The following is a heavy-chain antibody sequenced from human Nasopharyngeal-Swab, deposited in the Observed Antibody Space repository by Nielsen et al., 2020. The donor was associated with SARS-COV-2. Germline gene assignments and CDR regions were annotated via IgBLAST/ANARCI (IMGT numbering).Heavy chain of an antibody. CDR2: INHSGST. V-gene: IGHV4-34*01. CDR1: GGSFSGYY. Sequence: SETLSLTCAVYGGSFSGYYWSWIRQPPGKGLEWIGEINHSGSTNYNPSLKSRVTITVDTSKNQFSLKLTSVTAADTAVYYCARGPHRRIKIFGVVIESYYYGMDVWGQGTTVTVSS. D-gene: IGHD3-3*01. CDR3: ARGPHRRIKIFGVVIESYYYGMDV. J-gene: IGHJ6*02.